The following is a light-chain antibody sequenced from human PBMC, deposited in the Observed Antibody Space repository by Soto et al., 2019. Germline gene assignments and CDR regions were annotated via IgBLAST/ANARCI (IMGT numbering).Light chain of an antibody. CDR1: IFNIGNNY. CDR2: DNS. V-gene: IGLV1-51*01. Sequence: QSVLTQPPSVSAAPGQKVTISCSGDIFNIGNNYVTWYQQVPGTSPKLLIFDNSKRPSGIPGRFSGSKSGTSATLAITGLQTGDEADYYCATWDSRMTAGVIFGGGTKLTVL. CDR3: ATWDSRMTAGVI. J-gene: IGLJ2*01.